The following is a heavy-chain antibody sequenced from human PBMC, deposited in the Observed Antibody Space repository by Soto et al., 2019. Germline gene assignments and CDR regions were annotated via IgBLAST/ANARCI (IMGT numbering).Heavy chain of an antibody. J-gene: IGHJ4*02. CDR1: GFTFSSYS. D-gene: IGHD6-13*01. CDR3: ARMPGLHSSRFFDY. CDR2: ISSSSSTI. V-gene: IGHV3-48*01. Sequence: GGSLRLSCAASGFTFSSYSMNWVRQAPGKGLEWVSYISSSSSTIYYADSVKGRFTISRDNAKNSLYLQMNSLRAEDTAVYYCARMPGLHSSRFFDYWGQGTLVTVSS.